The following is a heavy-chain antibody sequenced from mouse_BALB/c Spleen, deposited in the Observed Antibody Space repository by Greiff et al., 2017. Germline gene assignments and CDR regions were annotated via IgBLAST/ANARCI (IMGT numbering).Heavy chain of an antibody. D-gene: IGHD2-1*01. CDR1: GYAFSSYW. Sequence: QVQLKQSGAELVRPGSSVKISCKASGYAFSSYWMNWVKQRPGQGLEWIGQIYPGDGDTNYNGKFKGKATLTADKSSSTAYMQLSSLTSEDSAVYFCAREDGNYLYAMDYWGQGTSVTVSS. CDR2: IYPGDGDT. J-gene: IGHJ4*01. V-gene: IGHV1-80*01. CDR3: AREDGNYLYAMDY.